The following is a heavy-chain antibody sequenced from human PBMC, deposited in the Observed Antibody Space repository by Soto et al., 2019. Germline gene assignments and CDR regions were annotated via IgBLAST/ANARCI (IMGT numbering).Heavy chain of an antibody. J-gene: IGHJ4*02. CDR2: IKSKTNGGTT. CDR3: TTDDPINRY. Sequence: PGGSLRLSCAASGFILSNAWMSWVRQAPGKGLEWVGRIKSKTNGGTTDYAAPVRGRFSISRDDSKNTLYLQMNSLKTEDTAVYYCTTDDPINRYWGQGTLVTVSS. CDR1: GFILSNAW. V-gene: IGHV3-15*01.